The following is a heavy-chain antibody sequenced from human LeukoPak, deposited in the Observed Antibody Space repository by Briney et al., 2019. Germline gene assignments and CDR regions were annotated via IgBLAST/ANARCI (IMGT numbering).Heavy chain of an antibody. CDR2: INHSGST. J-gene: IGHJ3*02. CDR1: GGSISSYH. V-gene: IGHV4-34*01. CDR3: ARGSAFDI. Sequence: SETLSLTCTVSGGSISSYHRSWVRQPPGKGLEWIGEINHSGSTNYNPSLKSRVTISVDTSKNQFSLKLSSVTATDTAVYYCARGSAFDIWGQGTMVTVSS.